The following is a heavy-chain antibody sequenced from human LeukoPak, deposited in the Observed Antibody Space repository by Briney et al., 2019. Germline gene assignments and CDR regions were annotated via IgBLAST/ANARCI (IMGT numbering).Heavy chain of an antibody. CDR2: IYYSGST. CDR1: GGSISSSSYY. D-gene: IGHD2-15*01. J-gene: IGHJ6*03. CDR3: ARGFYCSGGSCRYYYYYYMDV. Sequence: SETLSLTCTVSGGSISSSSYYWGWIRQPPGKGLEWIGSIYYSGSTYYNPSLKSRVTISVDTSKNQFSLKLSSVTAADTAVYYCARGFYCSGGSCRYYYYYYMDVWGKGTTVTVSS. V-gene: IGHV4-39*07.